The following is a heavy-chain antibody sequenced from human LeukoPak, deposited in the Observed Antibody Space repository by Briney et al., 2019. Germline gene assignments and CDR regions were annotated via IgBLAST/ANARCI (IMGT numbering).Heavy chain of an antibody. D-gene: IGHD2-2*01. V-gene: IGHV3-21*01. CDR3: ARDWCSSTSCYDPDDDAFDI. Sequence: GGSLRLSCAASGFTFSSYSMNWVRQAPGKGLEWVSSISSSSSYIYYADSVKGRFTISRDNAKNTLYLQMNSLRAEDTAVYYCARDWCSSTSCYDPDDDAFDIWGQGTMVTVSS. CDR1: GFTFSSYS. J-gene: IGHJ3*02. CDR2: ISSSSSYI.